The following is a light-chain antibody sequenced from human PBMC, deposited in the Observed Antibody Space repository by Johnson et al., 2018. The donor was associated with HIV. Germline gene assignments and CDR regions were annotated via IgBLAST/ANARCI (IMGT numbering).Light chain of an antibody. CDR1: SSNIGNNY. V-gene: IGLV1-51*02. CDR2: ENN. Sequence: QSVLTQPPSVSAAPGQKVTISCSGSSSNIGNNYVSWYQQLPGTAPKLLICENNKRPSGIPDRSSGSKSGTSATLGITGLQTGDEADYYCGTWDTSLSAPYVFGTGTKVTVL. CDR3: GTWDTSLSAPYV. J-gene: IGLJ1*01.